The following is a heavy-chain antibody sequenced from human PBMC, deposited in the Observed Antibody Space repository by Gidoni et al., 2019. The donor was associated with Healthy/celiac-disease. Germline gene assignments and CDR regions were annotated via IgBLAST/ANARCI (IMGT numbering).Heavy chain of an antibody. V-gene: IGHV3-23*01. J-gene: IGHJ4*02. Sequence: EVKLLVSGGGLVQPGGSLRLTGADSGFTFRRYAMSWGRQAPGKGLEWVSAISGSGGSTSYAYSVKSRFTISRDNSKNTLYLQMNSLRAEDTAVYYCAKDSAMTGWSWGQGTLVTVSS. D-gene: IGHD3-9*01. CDR2: ISGSGGST. CDR3: AKDSAMTGWS. CDR1: GFTFRRYA.